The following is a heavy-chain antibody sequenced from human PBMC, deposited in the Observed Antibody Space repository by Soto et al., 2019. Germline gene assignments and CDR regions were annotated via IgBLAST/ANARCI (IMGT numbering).Heavy chain of an antibody. D-gene: IGHD3-10*01. CDR2: ISAYNGNT. Sequence: GASVKVSCKASGYTFTSYGISWVRQALGQGLEWMGWISAYNGNTNYAQKLQGRVTMTTDTSTSTAYMELRSLRSDDTAVYYCARVPSYYYGSGSYYSYASYYYYMDVWGKGTTVTVSS. CDR3: ARVPSYYYGSGSYYSYASYYYYMDV. CDR1: GYTFTSYG. V-gene: IGHV1-18*01. J-gene: IGHJ6*03.